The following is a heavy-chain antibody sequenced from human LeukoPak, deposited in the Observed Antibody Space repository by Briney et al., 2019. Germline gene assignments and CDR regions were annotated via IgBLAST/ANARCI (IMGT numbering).Heavy chain of an antibody. CDR1: GYTFTSYG. Sequence: ASVKVSCKASGYTFTSYGISWVRQAPGQGLEWVGWISAYNGNTNYAQKLQGRVTMTTDTSTSTAYMELRSLRSDDTAVYYCARVGYYYDSSGYYYVGGYFDYWGQGTLVTVSS. J-gene: IGHJ4*02. D-gene: IGHD3-22*01. CDR3: ARVGYYYDSSGYYYVGGYFDY. V-gene: IGHV1-18*01. CDR2: ISAYNGNT.